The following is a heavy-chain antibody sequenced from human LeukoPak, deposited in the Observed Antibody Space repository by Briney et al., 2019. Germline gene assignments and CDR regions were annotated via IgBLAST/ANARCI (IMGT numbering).Heavy chain of an antibody. Sequence: GGSLRLSCAASGFTFSNFAMSWVRQAPGKGLEWVSIISDNGGVTFYADSVKGRITISRDNSMNTPYLQMNSLRAEDTAVYYCAKVRWGSDNALDSWGQGTLVTGSS. J-gene: IGHJ4*02. CDR2: ISDNGGVT. CDR3: AKVRWGSDNALDS. CDR1: GFTFSNFA. D-gene: IGHD3-16*01. V-gene: IGHV3-23*01.